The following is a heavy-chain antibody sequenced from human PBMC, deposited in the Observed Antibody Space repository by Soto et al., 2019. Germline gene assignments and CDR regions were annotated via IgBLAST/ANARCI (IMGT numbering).Heavy chain of an antibody. Sequence: SETLSLTCAVYGGSFSGYYWSWIRQPPGKGLEWIGEINHSGSTNYNPSLKSRVTISVDTSKNQFSLKLSSVTAADTAVYYCARDCGGDCYAFDIWGQGTMVTVSS. CDR2: INHSGST. CDR1: GGSFSGYY. CDR3: ARDCGGDCYAFDI. J-gene: IGHJ3*02. D-gene: IGHD2-21*02. V-gene: IGHV4-34*01.